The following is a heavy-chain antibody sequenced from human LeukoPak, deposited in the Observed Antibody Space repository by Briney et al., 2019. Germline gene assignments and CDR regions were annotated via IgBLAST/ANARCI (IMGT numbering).Heavy chain of an antibody. CDR1: GYTFTTYY. J-gene: IGHJ4*02. CDR2: INPSGGST. D-gene: IGHD6-13*01. CDR3: ARCRRYSSSWYCAFDY. Sequence: APVKVSCKASGYTFTTYYVHWVRQAPGQGLEWMGIINPSGGSTTYAQKFRGRLTMTRDMSTSTVYMELSSLRSDDTAVYYCARCRRYSSSWYCAFDYWGQGTLVTVSS. V-gene: IGHV1-46*01.